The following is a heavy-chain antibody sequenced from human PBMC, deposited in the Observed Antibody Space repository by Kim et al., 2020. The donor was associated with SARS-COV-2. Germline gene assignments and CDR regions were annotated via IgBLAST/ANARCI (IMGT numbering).Heavy chain of an antibody. CDR3: ARDLGLGIGYYDSSGYSQGAFDI. D-gene: IGHD3-22*01. Sequence: ASVKVSCKASGYTFTGYYMHWVRQAPGQGLEWMGWINPNSGGTNYAQKFQGWVTMTRDTSISTAYMELSRLRSDDTAVYYCARDLGLGIGYYDSSGYSQGAFDIWGQGTMVTVSS. CDR2: INPNSGGT. J-gene: IGHJ3*02. CDR1: GYTFTGYY. V-gene: IGHV1-2*04.